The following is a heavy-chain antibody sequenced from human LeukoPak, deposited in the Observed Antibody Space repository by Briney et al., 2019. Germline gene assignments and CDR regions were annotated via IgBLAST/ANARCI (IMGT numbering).Heavy chain of an antibody. D-gene: IGHD3-10*01. CDR3: AKAFFSGSGGNHKHFDS. CDR2: MSSVT. V-gene: IGHV3-23*01. CDR1: GFTFSSYG. J-gene: IGHJ4*02. Sequence: PGGSLRLSCAASGFTFSSYGMNWVRQAPGKGLEWVSAMSSVTYYADSVKGRFTISRDDSKSTLFLQMNSLRAEDTAVYYCAKAFFSGSGGNHKHFDSWGQGTLVTVSS.